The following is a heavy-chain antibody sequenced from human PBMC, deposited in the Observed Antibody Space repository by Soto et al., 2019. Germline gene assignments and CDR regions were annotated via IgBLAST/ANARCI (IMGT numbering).Heavy chain of an antibody. CDR2: IKHDGSQS. Sequence: VGSLRLSCIASVLPFSKFWMSWVRQAPGKGLEWVANIKHDGSQSYYEDSVRGRFTISRDNAKNSLYLQVNSLRVDDTAVYFCARLLLYSTSGRGWFDPTGQGTLVTVSS. D-gene: IGHD2-2*02. CDR3: ARLLLYSTSGRGWFDP. J-gene: IGHJ5*02. V-gene: IGHV3-7*03. CDR1: VLPFSKFW.